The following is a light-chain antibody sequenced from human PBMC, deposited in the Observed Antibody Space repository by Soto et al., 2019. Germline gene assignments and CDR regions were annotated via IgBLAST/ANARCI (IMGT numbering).Light chain of an antibody. J-gene: IGKJ3*01. CDR1: QSISNY. Sequence: DIQMTQSPSSLSASVGDRVTITCRASQSISNYLNWYQQKPGKAPKLLISAASSLQSGVPSRFSGSGSGTEFTLTISSLQPEDFPVYYCQHYGNTPPSVTFGPGTKVDIK. V-gene: IGKV1-39*02. CDR2: AAS. CDR3: QHYGNTPPSVT.